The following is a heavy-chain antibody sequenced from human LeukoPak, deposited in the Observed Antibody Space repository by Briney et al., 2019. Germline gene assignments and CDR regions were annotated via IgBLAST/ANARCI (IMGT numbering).Heavy chain of an antibody. V-gene: IGHV3-73*01. CDR3: TRRHYGDYVVDN. J-gene: IGHJ4*02. CDR2: IRSKAHRYAT. Sequence: PGGSLKLSCATSGFTFNGSALHWVRQASGQGLEWVGRIRSKAHRYATAYAASVKGRFTVSRDDSKNMAYLQMNSLKTDATPIYYCTRRHYGDYVVDNWGQGTLVTVSS. D-gene: IGHD4-17*01. CDR1: GFTFNGSA.